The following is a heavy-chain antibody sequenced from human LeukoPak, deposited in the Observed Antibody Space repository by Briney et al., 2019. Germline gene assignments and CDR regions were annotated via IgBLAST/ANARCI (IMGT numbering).Heavy chain of an antibody. J-gene: IGHJ4*02. V-gene: IGHV3-23*01. CDR3: AKGLSSMASFDY. Sequence: PSETLSLTCTVSGGSISSYYWSWVRQAPGKGLEWVSGIGASGGRTYYADSVKGRFTISRDSSRSTLYLQINSLRAEDTAIYYCAKGLSSMASFDYWGQGTLATVSS. D-gene: IGHD2-8*01. CDR2: IGASGGRT. CDR1: GGSISSYY.